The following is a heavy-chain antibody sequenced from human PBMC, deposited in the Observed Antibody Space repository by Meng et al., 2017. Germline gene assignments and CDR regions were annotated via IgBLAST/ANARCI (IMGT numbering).Heavy chain of an antibody. V-gene: IGHV3-30*01. CDR2: ISYDGSNK. CDR1: GFTFSSYA. Sequence: GGSLRLSCAASGFTFSSYAMHWVRQAPGKGLEWVAVISYDGSNKYYADSVKGRFTISRDNSKNTLYLQMNSLRAEDTAVYYCARDPNYYDSSGYYYFRGGYYYGMDVWGQGTTVT. J-gene: IGHJ6*01. CDR3: ARDPNYYDSSGYYYFRGGYYYGMDV. D-gene: IGHD3-22*01.